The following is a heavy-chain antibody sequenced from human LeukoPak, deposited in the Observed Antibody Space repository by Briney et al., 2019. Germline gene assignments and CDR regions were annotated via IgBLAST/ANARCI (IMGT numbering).Heavy chain of an antibody. V-gene: IGHV3-30*03. Sequence: GGSLRLSCAAAGFTFSSYGMHWVRQAPGKGLEWVAVISYDGSNKYYADSVKGRFTISRDNSKNTLYLQMNSLRAEDAAVYYCARSQRDKDSNAYYPYFDYWGQGTLVTVSS. CDR2: ISYDGSNK. D-gene: IGHD3-22*01. J-gene: IGHJ4*02. CDR3: ARSQRDKDSNAYYPYFDY. CDR1: GFTFSSYG.